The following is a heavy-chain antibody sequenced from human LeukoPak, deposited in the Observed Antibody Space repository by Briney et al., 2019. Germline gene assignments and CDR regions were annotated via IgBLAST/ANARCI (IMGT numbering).Heavy chain of an antibody. J-gene: IGHJ4*02. CDR1: GYKFTDDY. CDR3: APTAEAYTSWWKV. V-gene: IGHV1-2*02. CDR2: INPDSGFT. D-gene: IGHD3-16*01. Sequence: GASVTVSCKASGYKFTDDYMHWVRQAPGQGLEFMGWINPDSGFTNYAQKFKGRVTMTRDTSISTAYLEVRSLPSDDTAVYYCAPTAEAYTSWWKVWGQGTLVTVSS.